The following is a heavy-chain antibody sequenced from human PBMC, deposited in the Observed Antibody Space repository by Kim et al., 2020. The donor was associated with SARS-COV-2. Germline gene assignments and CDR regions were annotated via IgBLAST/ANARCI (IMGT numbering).Heavy chain of an antibody. CDR2: LTGSSSYT. CDR1: GFTFSDYY. J-gene: IGHJ5*02. D-gene: IGHD3-10*01. CDR3: ARAGIRGVITWFDP. V-gene: IGHV3-11*05. Sequence: GGSLRLSCAASGFTFSDYYMSWIRQAPGKGLEWVSYLTGSSSYTNYADSVKGRFTISRDNAKNSLYLQMNTLRAEDTAVYYCARAGIRGVITWFDPWGQGTLVTVSS.